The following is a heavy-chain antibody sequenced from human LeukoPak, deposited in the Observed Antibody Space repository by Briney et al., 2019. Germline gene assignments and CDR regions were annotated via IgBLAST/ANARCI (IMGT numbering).Heavy chain of an antibody. Sequence: PGGSLRLSCAASGFTFSNFAMMWVRQAPGKGLGWVSSITGDYATYSADPAKGRFTTSRDNSKNIVYLQMDSLRDDDTAVYYCAKGAASGLVDWFDPWGQGTLVTVSS. D-gene: IGHD3-22*01. V-gene: IGHV3-23*01. CDR1: GFTFSNFA. J-gene: IGHJ5*02. CDR2: ITGDYAT. CDR3: AKGAASGLVDWFDP.